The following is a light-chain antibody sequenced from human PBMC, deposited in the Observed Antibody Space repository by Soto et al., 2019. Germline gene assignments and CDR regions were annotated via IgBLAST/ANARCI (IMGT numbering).Light chain of an antibody. CDR1: SSKIGSNY. CDR3: AAWDDSLSAFYV. J-gene: IGLJ1*01. V-gene: IGLV1-47*01. CDR2: RNN. Sequence: QSVLTQPPSASGTPGQRVTISGSGSSSKIGSNYVYWYQQLPGTAPKLLIYRNNQRPSGVPDRFSGSKSGTSASLAISGLRSEDEADYYCAAWDDSLSAFYVFGTGTKVTVL.